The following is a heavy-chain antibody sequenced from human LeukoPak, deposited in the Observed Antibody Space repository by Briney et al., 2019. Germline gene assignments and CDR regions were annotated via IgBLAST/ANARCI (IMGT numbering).Heavy chain of an antibody. Sequence: ASVKVSCKASGYTFTGYYMHWVRQAPGQGLEWMGWINPNSGGTNYAQKFQGRVTMTSDTSISTAYMELSRLRSDDTAVYYCARTSVAPREWLSFDYWGQGTLVTVSS. V-gene: IGHV1-2*02. CDR2: INPNSGGT. CDR1: GYTFTGYY. CDR3: ARTSVAPREWLSFDY. J-gene: IGHJ4*02. D-gene: IGHD3-3*01.